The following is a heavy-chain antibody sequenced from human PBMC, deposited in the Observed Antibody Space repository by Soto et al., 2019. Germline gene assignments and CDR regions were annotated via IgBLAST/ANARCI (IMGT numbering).Heavy chain of an antibody. CDR1: GYTFTSYG. CDR3: ARDDNYYDSRGYRGYYYYYGMDV. J-gene: IGHJ6*02. V-gene: IGHV1-18*04. Sequence: QVQLVQSGAEVKKPGASVKVSCKASGYTFTSYGISWVRQAPGQGLEWMGWISAYNGNTNYAQKLQGRVTMTTDTSTSTAYMELRSLRSDDTAVYYCARDDNYYDSRGYRGYYYYYGMDVWGQGTTVTVSS. CDR2: ISAYNGNT. D-gene: IGHD3-22*01.